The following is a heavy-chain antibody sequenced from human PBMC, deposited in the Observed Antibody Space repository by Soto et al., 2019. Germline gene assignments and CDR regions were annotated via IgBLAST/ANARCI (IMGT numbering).Heavy chain of an antibody. CDR1: GYSISSSNW. J-gene: IGHJ4*02. CDR2: IYYSGST. CDR3: ARVLDNWNYVNLDY. V-gene: IGHV4-28*03. Sequence: PSETLSLTCAVSGYSISSSNWWGWIRQPPGKGLEWIGYIYYSGSTYYNPSLKSRVTMSVDTSKNQFSLKLSSVTAADTAVYYCARVLDNWNYVNLDYWGQGTLVTVSS. D-gene: IGHD1-7*01.